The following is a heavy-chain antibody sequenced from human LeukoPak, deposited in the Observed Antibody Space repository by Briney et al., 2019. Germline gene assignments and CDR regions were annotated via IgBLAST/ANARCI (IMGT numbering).Heavy chain of an antibody. CDR2: IKQDGSEK. CDR3: AKGVLDYYYYYGMDV. Sequence: GGSLRLSCAASGFTFSSYWMSWVRQAPGKGLEWVANIKQDGSEKYYVDSVKGRFTISRDNAKNSLYLQMNSLRAEDTAVYYCAKGVLDYYYYYGMDVWGQGTTVTVSS. J-gene: IGHJ6*02. CDR1: GFTFSSYW. V-gene: IGHV3-7*01.